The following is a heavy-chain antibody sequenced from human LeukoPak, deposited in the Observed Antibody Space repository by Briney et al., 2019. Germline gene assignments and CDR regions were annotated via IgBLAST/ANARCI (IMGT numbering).Heavy chain of an antibody. CDR3: AKDLGPRGVGATPQY. J-gene: IGHJ4*02. D-gene: IGHD1-26*01. Sequence: GGSLRLSCAASGFTFSSYGMLWVRQAPGKGLEWVSFISWHAETTYYSDSVKGRFTISRDSSKNSLYLQMNSLRTEDTGFYYCAKDLGPRGVGATPQYWGQGTVVIVSS. CDR2: ISWHAETT. CDR1: GFTFSSYG. V-gene: IGHV3-43D*03.